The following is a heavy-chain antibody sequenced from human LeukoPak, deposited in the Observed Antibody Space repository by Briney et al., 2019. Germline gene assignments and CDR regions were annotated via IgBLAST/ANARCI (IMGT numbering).Heavy chain of an antibody. CDR2: INHSGST. Sequence: SETLSLTCAVYGGSFSGYYWSWIRQPPGKGLEWIGEINHSGSTNYNPPLKSRVTISVDTSKNQFSLKLSSVTAADTAVYYCARGFHYYDSSGYYLARAFDIWGQGTMVTVSS. CDR1: GGSFSGYY. CDR3: ARGFHYYDSSGYYLARAFDI. V-gene: IGHV4-34*01. J-gene: IGHJ3*02. D-gene: IGHD3-22*01.